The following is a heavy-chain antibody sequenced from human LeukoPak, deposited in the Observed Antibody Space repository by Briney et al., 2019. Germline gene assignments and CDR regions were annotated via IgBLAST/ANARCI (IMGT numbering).Heavy chain of an antibody. V-gene: IGHV3-30*18. CDR1: GLTFNNYA. Sequence: SGGSLRLSCEASGLTFNNYAMHWVRQAPGKGLEWVAVISYDGSNKYYADSVKGRFTISRDNSKNTLYLQMNSLRAEDTAVYYCAEDLLRRGDGYNNDAFDIWGQGTMVTVSS. CDR3: AEDLLRRGDGYNNDAFDI. CDR2: ISYDGSNK. J-gene: IGHJ3*02. D-gene: IGHD5-24*01.